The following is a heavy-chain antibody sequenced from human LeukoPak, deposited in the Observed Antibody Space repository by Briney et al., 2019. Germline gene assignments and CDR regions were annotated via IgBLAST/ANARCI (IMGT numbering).Heavy chain of an antibody. CDR3: ARDYDILTGYSQVPHFDY. D-gene: IGHD3-9*01. Sequence: GGSLRLSSAASGFTFSDYYMSWIRQAPGKGLEWVSYISSSGSTIYYADSVKGRFTISRDNAKNSLYLQMNSLRAEDTAVYYCARDYDILTGYSQVPHFDYWGQGTLVTVSS. CDR1: GFTFSDYY. CDR2: ISSSGSTI. V-gene: IGHV3-11*01. J-gene: IGHJ4*02.